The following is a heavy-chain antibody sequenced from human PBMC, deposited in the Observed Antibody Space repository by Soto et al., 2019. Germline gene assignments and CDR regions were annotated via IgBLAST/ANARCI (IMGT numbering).Heavy chain of an antibody. CDR1: GYSFTSYW. J-gene: IGHJ4*02. Sequence: GESLKISCKGSGYSFTSYWISWVRQMPGKGLEWMGRIDPSDSYTNYSPSFQGHVTISADKSVSTAYLQWSSLKASDTAMYYCARLGDRKKSHYYFDYWGQGTLVTVSS. CDR3: ARLGDRKKSHYYFDY. CDR2: IDPSDSYT. D-gene: IGHD3-10*01. V-gene: IGHV5-10-1*01.